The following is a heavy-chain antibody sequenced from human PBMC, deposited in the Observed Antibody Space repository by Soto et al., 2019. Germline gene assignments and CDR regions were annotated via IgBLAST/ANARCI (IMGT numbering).Heavy chain of an antibody. CDR3: ARDIGFDYVN. Sequence: GXLRLSHAVSEFXVMSYWNSWVRQAPGKGLEWLASIKEDGSEIYYLQSVRGRFTISRDSAGNALHLAMNYLSAEDTGVYFCARDIGFDYVNWGQGNLGTVSS. CDR1: EFXVMSYW. CDR2: IKEDGSEI. D-gene: IGHD3-10*01. V-gene: IGHV3-7*01. J-gene: IGHJ4*02.